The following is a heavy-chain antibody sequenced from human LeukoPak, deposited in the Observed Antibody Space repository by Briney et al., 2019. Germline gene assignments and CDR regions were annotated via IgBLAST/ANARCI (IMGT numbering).Heavy chain of an antibody. CDR3: ARKRPTIFGVVTWFDP. CDR2: IYHSGST. J-gene: IGHJ5*02. V-gene: IGHV4-38-2*02. Sequence: SETLSLTCTVSGYSISSGYYWGWIRQPPGKGLEWIGSIYHSGSTYYNPSLKSRVTISVDTSKNRFSLKLSSVTAADTAVYYCARKRPTIFGVVTWFDPWGQGTLVTVSS. D-gene: IGHD3-3*01. CDR1: GYSISSGYY.